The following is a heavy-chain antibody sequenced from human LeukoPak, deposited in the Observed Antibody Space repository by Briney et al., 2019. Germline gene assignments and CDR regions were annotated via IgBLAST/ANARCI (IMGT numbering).Heavy chain of an antibody. V-gene: IGHV4-39*01. CDR2: LAYSGST. CDR3: ASSTSYYYDTSGYFEY. CDR1: GGFIGSSSFY. Sequence: PSETLSLTCTVSGGFIGSSSFYWAWIRQTPGKALEWIGSLAYSGSTYYKSSLKSRVTLSVDAAKNQFSLNLTSVTAADTALFYCASSTSYYYDTSGYFEYWGQGILVTVSS. J-gene: IGHJ4*02. D-gene: IGHD3-22*01.